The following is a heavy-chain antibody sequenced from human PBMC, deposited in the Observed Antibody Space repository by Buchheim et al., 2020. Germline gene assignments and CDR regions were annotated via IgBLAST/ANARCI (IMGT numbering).Heavy chain of an antibody. J-gene: IGHJ4*02. CDR2: IYYSGST. CDR3: ASSYYYDSSGYYEIDY. D-gene: IGHD3-22*01. V-gene: IGHV4-59*01. Sequence: QVQLQESGPGLVKPSETLSLPCTVSGGSISSYYWSWIRQPPGKGLEWFGYIYYSGSTNYNPSLKSRVTLSLDTSQNHFSLKLSSVTAADTAVYYCASSYYYDSSGYYEIDYWGQGTL. CDR1: GGSISSYY.